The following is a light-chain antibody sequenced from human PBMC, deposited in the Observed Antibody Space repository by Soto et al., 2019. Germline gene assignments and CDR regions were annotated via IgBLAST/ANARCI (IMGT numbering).Light chain of an antibody. CDR2: AAS. CDR1: QSISNY. CDR3: QQNYDSPHT. Sequence: DIQMTQSPSSLSASVGDRVTITCRASQSISNYLNWYQQKPGKAPKFLIYAASSLQSGVPSRFSGSGSGTDFTLTISSLQPEDFATYYCQQNYDSPHTFGQGTKLEIK. J-gene: IGKJ2*01. V-gene: IGKV1-39*01.